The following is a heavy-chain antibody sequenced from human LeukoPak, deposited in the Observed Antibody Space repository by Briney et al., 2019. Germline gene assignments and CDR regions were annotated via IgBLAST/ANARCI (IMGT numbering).Heavy chain of an antibody. CDR3: ASHGYGDPDY. D-gene: IGHD4-17*01. V-gene: IGHV7-4-1*02. CDR2: INTNTGNP. J-gene: IGHJ4*02. CDR1: GYTFTSYA. Sequence: ASVKVSCKASGYTFTSYATNWVRQAPGQGLKWMGWINTNTGNPTYAQGFTGRFVFSLDTSVSTAYLQISSLKAEDTAVYYCASHGYGDPDYWGQGTLVTVSS.